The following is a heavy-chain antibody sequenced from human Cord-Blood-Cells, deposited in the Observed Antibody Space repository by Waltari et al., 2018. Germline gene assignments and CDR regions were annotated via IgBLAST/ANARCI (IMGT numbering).Heavy chain of an antibody. V-gene: IGHV1-2*02. CDR2: INPNRGGT. CDR3: ARDYGGFDY. D-gene: IGHD3-10*01. Sequence: QVQLVQSGAEVKKPGASVKVSCKASGYTFTGYYMHWVRQAPGEGLEWMGGINPNRGGTNNETKFQGRATMTRDTSIRTAYMELSRLRSDDTAVYYCARDYGGFDYWGQGTLVTVSS. J-gene: IGHJ4*02. CDR1: GYTFTGYY.